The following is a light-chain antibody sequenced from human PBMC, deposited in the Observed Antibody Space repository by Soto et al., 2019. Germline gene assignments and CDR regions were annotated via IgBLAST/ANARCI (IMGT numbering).Light chain of an antibody. J-gene: IGKJ5*01. CDR3: QQTFGKPLVT. CDR1: ESIRIH. Sequence: DIQMTQSPSYLSASIGDRVSIICRASESIRIHLNWYQQKPGKAPRLLIYAASRLQSGVPSRFSGTGSGTDFTLTISSLQPEDLAIYYCQQTFGKPLVTVGQGTRLEIK. V-gene: IGKV1-39*01. CDR2: AAS.